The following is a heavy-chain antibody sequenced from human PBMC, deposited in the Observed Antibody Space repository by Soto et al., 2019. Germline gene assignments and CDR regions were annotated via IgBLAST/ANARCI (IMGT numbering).Heavy chain of an antibody. V-gene: IGHV3-33*01. CDR1: GFTFSSYG. J-gene: IGHJ6*03. Sequence: GGSLRLSCAASGFTFSSYGMHWVRQAPGKGLEWVAVIWYDGSNKYYADSVKGRFTISRDNSKNTLYLQMNSLRAEDTAVYYCARDPSGYDYYYYYYMDVWGKGTTVTVSS. CDR3: ARDPSGYDYYYYYYMDV. D-gene: IGHD5-12*01. CDR2: IWYDGSNK.